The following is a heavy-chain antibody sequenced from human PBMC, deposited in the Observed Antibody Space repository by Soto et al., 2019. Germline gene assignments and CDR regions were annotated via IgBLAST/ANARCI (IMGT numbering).Heavy chain of an antibody. V-gene: IGHV2-5*02. D-gene: IGHD2-8*01. CDR3: THSLRDSNWFDP. CDR1: GFSLSTSGVG. Sequence: QITLKESGPTLVKPTQTLTLTCTFSGFSLSTSGVGVGWIRQPPGKALEWLALIYWDDDKRYSPSLKSRLTITKDTCKNEMVLTMTNMGPVDTATYYCTHSLRDSNWFDPWGQGTLVIVSS. CDR2: IYWDDDK. J-gene: IGHJ5*02.